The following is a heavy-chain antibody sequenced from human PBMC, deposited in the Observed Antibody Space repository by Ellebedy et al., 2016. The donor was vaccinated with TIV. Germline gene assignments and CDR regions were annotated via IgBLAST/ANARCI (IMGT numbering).Heavy chain of an antibody. D-gene: IGHD5-12*01. CDR2: ISAYNGNT. CDR3: ARKRSPIGGYPNDY. Sequence: ASVKVSCXASGYTFTSYGISWVRQAPGQGLEWMGWISAYNGNTNYAQKLQGRVTMTTDTSTSTAYMELRSLRSDDTAVYYCARKRSPIGGYPNDYWGQGTLVTVSS. J-gene: IGHJ4*02. V-gene: IGHV1-18*01. CDR1: GYTFTSYG.